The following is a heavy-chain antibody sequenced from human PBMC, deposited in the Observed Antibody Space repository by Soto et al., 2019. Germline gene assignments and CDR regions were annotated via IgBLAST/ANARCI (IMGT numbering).Heavy chain of an antibody. J-gene: IGHJ3*02. V-gene: IGHV3-15*07. Sequence: GGSLRLSCAASGFTFSNAWMNWVRQAPGKGLEWVGRIKRKTDGGTTDYAAPVKGRFTISRDDSKNTLYLQMNSLKTEDTAVYYCFGSSGWYGDDAFDIWGQGTMVTVSS. CDR3: FGSSGWYGDDAFDI. CDR2: IKRKTDGGTT. D-gene: IGHD6-19*01. CDR1: GFTFSNAW.